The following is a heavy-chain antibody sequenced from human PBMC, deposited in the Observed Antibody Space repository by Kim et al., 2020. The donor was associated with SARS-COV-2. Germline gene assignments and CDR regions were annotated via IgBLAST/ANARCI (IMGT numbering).Heavy chain of an antibody. Sequence: SETLSLTCAVYGGSFSGYYWSWIRQPPGKGLEWIGEINHSGSTNYNPSLKSRVTISVDTSKNQFSLKLSSVTAADTAVYYCARLDSSSWYRDYWGQGTLVTVSS. CDR1: GGSFSGYY. V-gene: IGHV4-34*01. J-gene: IGHJ4*02. CDR3: ARLDSSSWYRDY. D-gene: IGHD6-13*01. CDR2: INHSGST.